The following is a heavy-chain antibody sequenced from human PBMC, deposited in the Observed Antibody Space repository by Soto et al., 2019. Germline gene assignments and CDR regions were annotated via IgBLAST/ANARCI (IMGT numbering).Heavy chain of an antibody. CDR3: ARDPYNWNYVSV. CDR2: IYYSGST. V-gene: IGHV4-59*01. J-gene: IGHJ4*02. CDR1: GGSISSYY. Sequence: SETLSLTCTVSGGSISSYYWSWIRQPPGKGLEWIGYIYYSGSTNYNPSLKSRVTISVDTSKNQFSLKLSSVTAADTAVYYCARDPYNWNYVSVWGQGTLVTVSS. D-gene: IGHD1-7*01.